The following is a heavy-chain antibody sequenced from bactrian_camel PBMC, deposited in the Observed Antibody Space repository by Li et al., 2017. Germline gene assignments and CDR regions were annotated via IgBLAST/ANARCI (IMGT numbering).Heavy chain of an antibody. D-gene: IGHD2*01. CDR1: GGSVNLNC. Sequence: HVQLVESGGGSVQPGGSLRLSCAVSGGSVNLNCVGWFRQGPGKEREGVAGIVTDTGHTHYANSVKGRFTISRDNAKNTVYLQMNSLKPEDTDMYYCAADVSVIPCMGYSAALYSYRGQGTQVTVS. V-gene: IGHV3S53*01. CDR2: IVTDTGHT. J-gene: IGHJ4*01. CDR3: AADVSVIPCMGYSAALYSY.